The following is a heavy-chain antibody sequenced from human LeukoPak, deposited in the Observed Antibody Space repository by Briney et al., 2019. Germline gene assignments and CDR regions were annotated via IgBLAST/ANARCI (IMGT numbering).Heavy chain of an antibody. J-gene: IGHJ3*02. CDR3: ARPYYYDSSGYYPDAFDI. V-gene: IGHV5-51*01. Sequence: GESLKISCKGSGYSLTSYWIGWVRQMPGKGLEWMGIIYPGDSDTRYSPSFQGQVTISADKSISTAYLQWSSLKASDTAMYYCARPYYYDSSGYYPDAFDIWGQGTMVTVSS. CDR1: GYSLTSYW. D-gene: IGHD3-22*01. CDR2: IYPGDSDT.